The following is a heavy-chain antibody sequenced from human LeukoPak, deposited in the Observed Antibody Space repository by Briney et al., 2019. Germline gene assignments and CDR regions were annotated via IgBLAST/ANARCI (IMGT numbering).Heavy chain of an antibody. J-gene: IGHJ4*02. D-gene: IGHD3-3*01. Sequence: PGGSLRLSCAASGFTFSSYEMNWVRQAPGKGLKWISYISGSGSTIYYADSVKGRFTISRDNAMSSLYLQMNSLRAEDTAVYYCAREIGAYGYWGQGTLVTVSS. CDR1: GFTFSSYE. CDR3: AREIGAYGY. V-gene: IGHV3-48*03. CDR2: ISGSGSTI.